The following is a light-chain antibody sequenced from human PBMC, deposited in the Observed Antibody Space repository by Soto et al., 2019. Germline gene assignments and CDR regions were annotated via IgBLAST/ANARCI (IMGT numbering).Light chain of an antibody. CDR2: EVN. J-gene: IGLJ1*01. CDR1: SSDIGGYNY. CDR3: CSYTSSSTLYV. Sequence: QSALTQPASVSGSPGQSITVSCTGTSSDIGGYNYVSWYQQHPGKAPKLMVYEVNNRPSGVSNRFSGSKSGNTASLTISGLQAEDEADYYCCSYTSSSTLYVFGTGTKVTV. V-gene: IGLV2-14*01.